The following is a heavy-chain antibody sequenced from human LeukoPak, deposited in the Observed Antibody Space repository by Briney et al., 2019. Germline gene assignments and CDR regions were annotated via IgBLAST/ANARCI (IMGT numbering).Heavy chain of an antibody. CDR1: GGSISSSSYY. Sequence: KASETLSLTCTVSGGSISSSSYYWGWIRQPPGKGLEWIGRIYTSGSTNYNPSLKSRVTMSVDTSKNQFSLKLSSVTAADTAVYYCARGPTTVTRAFDYWGQGTLVTVSS. D-gene: IGHD4-17*01. J-gene: IGHJ4*02. CDR3: ARGPTTVTRAFDY. V-gene: IGHV4-39*07. CDR2: IYTSGST.